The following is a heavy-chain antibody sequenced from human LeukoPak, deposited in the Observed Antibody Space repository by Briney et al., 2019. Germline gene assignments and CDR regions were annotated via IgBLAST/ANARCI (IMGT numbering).Heavy chain of an antibody. J-gene: IGHJ5*02. Sequence: ASVKVSFKASGYTFTGYYMHWVRQAPGQGLEWMGWINPNSGGTNYAQKFQGRVTMTRDTSISTAYMELSRLRSDDTAVYYCARRFDYGGRRDNWFDPWGQGTLVTVSS. CDR1: GYTFTGYY. V-gene: IGHV1-2*02. CDR3: ARRFDYGGRRDNWFDP. CDR2: INPNSGGT. D-gene: IGHD4-23*01.